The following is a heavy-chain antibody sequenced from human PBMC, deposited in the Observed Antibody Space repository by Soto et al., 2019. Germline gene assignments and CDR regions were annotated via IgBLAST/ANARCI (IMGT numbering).Heavy chain of an antibody. J-gene: IGHJ4*02. D-gene: IGHD5-18*01. CDR2: IWLDGSNN. CDR3: VRGLWTFDY. Sequence: QVQLVESGGGVVQPGRSLRLSCAAAGFTFSNYGMHWVRQAPGKGLEWVAVIWLDGSNNYYADSVKGRFTISRANSKNTVYLQITSLGATYTAVYYWVRGLWTFDYWGQGNLVTVSS. V-gene: IGHV3-33*01. CDR1: GFTFSNYG.